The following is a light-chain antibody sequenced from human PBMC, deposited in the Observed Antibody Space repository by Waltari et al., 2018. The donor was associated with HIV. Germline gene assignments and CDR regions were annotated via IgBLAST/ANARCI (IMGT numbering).Light chain of an antibody. CDR2: YDS. J-gene: IGLJ1*01. CDR1: NIGSKS. V-gene: IGLV3-21*04. CDR3: QVWDSSSDAYV. Sequence: SYVLAQPPPVSGAPGKTARITCGGNNIGSKSVHWYQQKPGQAPVVVIYYDSDRPSGIPERFSGSNSGNTATLTISRVEAGDEADYYCQVWDSSSDAYVFGTGTKVTVL.